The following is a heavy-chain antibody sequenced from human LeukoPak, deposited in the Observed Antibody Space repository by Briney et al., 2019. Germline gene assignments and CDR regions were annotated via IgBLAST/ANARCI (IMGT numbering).Heavy chain of an antibody. CDR1: GGSISSGSYY. D-gene: IGHD3-22*01. CDR2: IYTSGST. CDR3: ARVSHYDSSGYRVPYNWFDP. V-gene: IGHV4-61*02. J-gene: IGHJ5*02. Sequence: SQTLSLTCTVSGGSISSGSYYWSWIRQPAGKGLEWIGRIYTSGSTNYNPSLKSRVTISVDTSKNQFSLKLSSVTAADTALYYCARVSHYDSSGYRVPYNWFDPWGQGTLSPSPQ.